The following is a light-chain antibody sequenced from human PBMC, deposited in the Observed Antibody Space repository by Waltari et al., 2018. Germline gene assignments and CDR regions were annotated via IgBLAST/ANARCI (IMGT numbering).Light chain of an antibody. V-gene: IGKV3-15*01. CDR3: QQYNNWPFT. Sequence: EIVMTQSPPTLSVSPGERAPLSCRASQSVSINLAWYQQKPGQAPRLLIHGASTRATGIPARFSGSGSGTEFTLTISSLQSEDFALYYCQQYNNWPFTFGPGTKVDIK. CDR2: GAS. CDR1: QSVSIN. J-gene: IGKJ3*01.